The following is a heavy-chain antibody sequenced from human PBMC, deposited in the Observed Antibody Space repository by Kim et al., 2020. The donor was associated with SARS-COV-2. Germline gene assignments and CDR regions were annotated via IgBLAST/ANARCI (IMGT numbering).Heavy chain of an antibody. D-gene: IGHD5-12*01. V-gene: IGHV1-2*02. CDR3: ARVEYSGYDPNGMDV. J-gene: IGHJ6*02. Sequence: QKFQGRVTMTRDTSISTAYMELSRLRSDDTAVYYCARVEYSGYDPNGMDVWGQGTTVTVSS.